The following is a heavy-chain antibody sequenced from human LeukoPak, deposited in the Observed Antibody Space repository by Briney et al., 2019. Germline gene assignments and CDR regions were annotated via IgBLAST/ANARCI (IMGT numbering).Heavy chain of an antibody. D-gene: IGHD3-9*01. CDR1: GGSLSGHF. Sequence: TPSETLSLTCAVSGGSLSGHFWSWMRQSPGRGPEWIGEINDSGSDDYNPLFKSRVTISMETSKDQSSLKLSSVTAADTAVYSCARGREFRGFGPRYYSGLALWGKGTTVTVSS. CDR3: ARGREFRGFGPRYYSGLAL. V-gene: IGHV4-34*01. CDR2: INDSGSD. J-gene: IGHJ6*04.